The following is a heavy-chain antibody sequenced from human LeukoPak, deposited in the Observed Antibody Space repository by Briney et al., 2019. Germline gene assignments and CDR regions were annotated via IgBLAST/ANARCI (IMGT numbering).Heavy chain of an antibody. CDR1: GFTFSSYW. CDR3: ARGFRWYGDYFDY. Sequence: GRSLRLSCAASGFTFSSYWMHWVRQAPGKGLVWVSRINSDGSSTSYADSVKGRFTISRDNAKNTLYLQMNSLRAEDTAVYYCARGFRWYGDYFDYWGQGTLVTVSS. V-gene: IGHV3-74*01. D-gene: IGHD4-17*01. CDR2: INSDGSST. J-gene: IGHJ4*02.